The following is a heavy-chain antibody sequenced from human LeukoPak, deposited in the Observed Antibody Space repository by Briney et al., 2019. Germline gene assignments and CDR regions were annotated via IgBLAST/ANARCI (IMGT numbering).Heavy chain of an antibody. CDR2: ISNDGSDK. CDR1: GFTFNSHG. J-gene: IGHJ4*02. CDR3: AKDSDIAAAGYYFDY. Sequence: GRSLRLSCAASGFTFNSHGMHWVRQAPGKGLEWVAVISNDGSDKYSADSVKGRFTISRDNSKNTLYLQMNSLRAEDTAVYYCAKDSDIAAAGYYFDYWGQGTLVTVSS. V-gene: IGHV3-30*18. D-gene: IGHD6-13*01.